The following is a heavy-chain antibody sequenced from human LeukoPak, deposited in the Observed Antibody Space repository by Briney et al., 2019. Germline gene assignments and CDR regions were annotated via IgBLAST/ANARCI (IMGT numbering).Heavy chain of an antibody. D-gene: IGHD3-3*01. CDR2: ISGSGGSS. CDR1: GFTFSSYA. V-gene: IGHV3-23*01. CDR3: AKVEYYDFWSGFDY. Sequence: GGSLRLSCAASGFTFSSYAMSWVRQAPGKGLEWVSAISGSGGSSYYADSVKGRFTISRDNSKNTLYLQMNSLRAEDTAVYYCAKVEYYDFWSGFDYWGQGTLVTVSS. J-gene: IGHJ4*02.